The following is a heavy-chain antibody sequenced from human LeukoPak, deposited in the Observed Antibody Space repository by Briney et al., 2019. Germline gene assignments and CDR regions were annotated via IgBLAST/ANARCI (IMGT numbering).Heavy chain of an antibody. D-gene: IGHD3-10*01. CDR1: GGSISGYY. Sequence: SETLSLTCTVSGGSISGYYWTWIRQPPGKGLEWIGFIYEGGSPDYNPSLKSRVTISVDTSKNQFSLNLRYVTAADAAMYYCARASGGDGLGSLWGRGTLVTVSS. J-gene: IGHJ4*02. CDR2: IYEGGSP. CDR3: ARASGGDGLGSL. V-gene: IGHV4-59*01.